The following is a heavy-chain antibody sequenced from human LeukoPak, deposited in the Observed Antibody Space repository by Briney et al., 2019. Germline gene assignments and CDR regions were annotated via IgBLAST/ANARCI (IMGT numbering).Heavy chain of an antibody. CDR2: INPSGGST. CDR1: GYTFTSYY. CDR3: ARSGYGGYEWFDP. D-gene: IGHD4-17*01. J-gene: IGHJ5*02. Sequence: ASVKVSCKASGYTFTSYYMHWVRQAPGQGLEWMGIINPSGGSTSYAQKFQGRVTMTRDTSTSTVYMELSSLRSEDTAMYYCARSGYGGYEWFDPWGQGTLVTVSS. V-gene: IGHV1-46*01.